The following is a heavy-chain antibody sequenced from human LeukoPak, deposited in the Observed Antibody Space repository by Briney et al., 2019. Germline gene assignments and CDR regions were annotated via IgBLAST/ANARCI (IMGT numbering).Heavy chain of an antibody. CDR3: ARDESPRSGTTWYDGFDI. CDR1: GFTFSNYW. D-gene: IGHD2-2*01. CDR2: IKQDGSDK. Sequence: PGGSLRLTCAVSGFTFSNYWMTWVRQAPGRGLEWVANIKQDGSDKNYVDSVKGRFTISRDNAKNSLYLEMNSLRAEDTAVYYCARDESPRSGTTWYDGFDIWGQGTMVTVSS. J-gene: IGHJ3*02. V-gene: IGHV3-7*04.